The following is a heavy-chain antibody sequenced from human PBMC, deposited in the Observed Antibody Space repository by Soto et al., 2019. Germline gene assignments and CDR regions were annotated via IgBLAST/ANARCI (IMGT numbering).Heavy chain of an antibody. V-gene: IGHV3-23*01. CDR3: AKGFTYCSGGSCDPYFDY. J-gene: IGHJ4*02. D-gene: IGHD2-15*01. CDR2: ISGSGGHT. Sequence: GGSLRLSCAASGFTFNNYAMHWVRQAPGKGLEWVSAISGSGGHTYYADSVKGRFTISRDNSKNTLYLQMNSLRAEDLAVYYCAKGFTYCSGGSCDPYFDYWGQGTLVTVSS. CDR1: GFTFNNYA.